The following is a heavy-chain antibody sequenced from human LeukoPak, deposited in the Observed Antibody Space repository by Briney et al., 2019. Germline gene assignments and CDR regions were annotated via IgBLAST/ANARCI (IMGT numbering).Heavy chain of an antibody. V-gene: IGHV1-69*05. J-gene: IGHJ3*02. CDR3: ARDIGSGYYADAFDI. CDR1: GGTFSSYA. Sequence: GASVKVSCKASGGTFSSYAISWVRQAPGQGLEWMGRIIPIFGTANYAQKFQGRVTITTDESTSTAYMELSSLRSEDTAVYYCARDIGSGYYADAFDIWGPGTMVTVSS. D-gene: IGHD3-22*01. CDR2: IIPIFGTA.